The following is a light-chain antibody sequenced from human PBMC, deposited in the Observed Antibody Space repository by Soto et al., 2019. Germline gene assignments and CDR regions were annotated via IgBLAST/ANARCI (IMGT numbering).Light chain of an antibody. CDR3: QQYGSSGT. V-gene: IGKV3-20*01. J-gene: IGKJ1*01. Sequence: EIVLTQSAGTLSLSPGGRATLSSRASQSVSTNYLAWYQPKPGQAPRILIYGASNRATGIPDRLSGSGSGTDFTLTISRMEPEDFAVYYCQQYGSSGTFGQGTKVDIK. CDR2: GAS. CDR1: QSVSTNY.